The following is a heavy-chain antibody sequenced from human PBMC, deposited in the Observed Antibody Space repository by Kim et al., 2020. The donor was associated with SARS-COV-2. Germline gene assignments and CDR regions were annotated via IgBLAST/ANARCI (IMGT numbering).Heavy chain of an antibody. CDR1: GYTFTGYY. CDR3: ARENVLRYFDWQTQGGWFDP. V-gene: IGHV1-2*02. J-gene: IGHJ5*02. CDR2: INPNSGGT. Sequence: ASVKVSCKASGYTFTGYYMHWVRQAPGQGLEWMGWINPNSGGTNYAQKFQGRVTMTRDTSISTAYMELSRLRSDDTAVYYCARENVLRYFDWQTQGGWFDPWGQGTLVTVSS. D-gene: IGHD3-9*01.